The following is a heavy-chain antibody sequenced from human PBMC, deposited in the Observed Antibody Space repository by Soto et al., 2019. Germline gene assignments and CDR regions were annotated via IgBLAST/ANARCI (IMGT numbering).Heavy chain of an antibody. CDR2: IRSKAYGGTT. J-gene: IGHJ4*02. V-gene: IGHV3-49*03. D-gene: IGHD3-10*01. CDR3: TRVLTMVRGVNGGFDY. CDR1: GFTFGDYA. Sequence: GGSLRLSCTASGFTFGDYAMSWFRQAPGKGLEWVGFIRSKAYGGTTEYAASVKGRFTISRDDSKSIAYLQMNSLKTEDTAVYYCTRVLTMVRGVNGGFDYWGQGTLVTVSS.